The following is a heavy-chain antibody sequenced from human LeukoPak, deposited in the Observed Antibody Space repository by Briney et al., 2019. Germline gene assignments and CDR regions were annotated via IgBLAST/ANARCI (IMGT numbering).Heavy chain of an antibody. V-gene: IGHV3-30*03. J-gene: IGHJ4*01. Sequence: GTSLRLSCTTSGFTFDFYAMHWVRQAPGKGLERVAVMSYDGRYRYYADSAKGRFTISRDNSKRTLYLEMSSLRPEDTALYYCARSELYYGSESYYHLDYWGHGTLVTVSS. CDR1: GFTFDFYA. CDR3: ARSELYYGSESYYHLDY. CDR2: MSYDGRYR. D-gene: IGHD3-10*01.